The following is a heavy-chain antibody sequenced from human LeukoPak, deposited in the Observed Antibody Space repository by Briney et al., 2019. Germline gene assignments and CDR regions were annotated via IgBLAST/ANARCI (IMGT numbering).Heavy chain of an antibody. CDR3: ARGIAVAGYYFDY. Sequence: PGGSLRLSCTASGFSFRNFWMHWVRQAPGKGLVWVSRINSDGSSTSYADSVKGRFTISRDNAKNSLYLQMNSLRAEDTAVYYCARGIAVAGYYFDYWGQGTLVTVSS. D-gene: IGHD6-19*01. J-gene: IGHJ4*02. CDR1: GFSFRNFW. V-gene: IGHV3-74*01. CDR2: INSDGSST.